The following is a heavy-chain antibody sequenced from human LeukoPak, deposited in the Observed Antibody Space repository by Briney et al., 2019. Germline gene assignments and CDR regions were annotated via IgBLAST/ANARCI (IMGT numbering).Heavy chain of an antibody. V-gene: IGHV3-53*01. CDR3: AKGKDSVAGATNDY. D-gene: IGHD6-19*01. CDR2: IYNDGST. CDR1: GLTVSSSY. J-gene: IGHJ4*02. Sequence: GGSLRLSCAASGLTVSSSYMSWVRQAPGKGLEWVSIIYNDGSTYYADSMKGRFTISRDNAKNSLYLQMNSLRAEDTAVYYCAKGKDSVAGATNDYWGQGTLVTVSS.